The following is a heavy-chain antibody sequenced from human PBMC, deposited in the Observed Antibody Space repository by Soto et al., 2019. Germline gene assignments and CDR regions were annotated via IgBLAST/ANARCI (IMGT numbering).Heavy chain of an antibody. Sequence: GGSLRLSCAASGFTFSSYGMHWVRQAPGKGLEWVAVISYDGSNKYYADSVKGRFTISRDNPKNTLYLQMNSLRAEDTAVYYCAKGPDYYDSSGYYPGFVTPTDYWGQGTLVTVSS. V-gene: IGHV3-30*18. D-gene: IGHD3-22*01. CDR2: ISYDGSNK. CDR3: AKGPDYYDSSGYYPGFVTPTDY. J-gene: IGHJ4*02. CDR1: GFTFSSYG.